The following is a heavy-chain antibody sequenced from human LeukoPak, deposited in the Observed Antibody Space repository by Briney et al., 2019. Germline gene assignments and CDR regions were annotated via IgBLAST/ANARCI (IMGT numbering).Heavy chain of an antibody. Sequence: GGSLRLSCAASGFTFSSSRMNWVRQTPGKGPEWVSYISNTGSTTYYADSVKGRFTISRDNSKNTLYLQMNSLRAEDTAVYYCARSLGSTPDAFDIWGQGTMVTVSS. CDR3: ARSLGSTPDAFDI. D-gene: IGHD1-26*01. J-gene: IGHJ3*02. V-gene: IGHV3-48*01. CDR1: GFTFSSSR. CDR2: ISNTGSTT.